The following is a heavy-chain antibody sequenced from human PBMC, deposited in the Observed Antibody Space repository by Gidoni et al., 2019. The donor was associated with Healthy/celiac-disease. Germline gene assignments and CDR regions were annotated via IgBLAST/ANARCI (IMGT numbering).Heavy chain of an antibody. CDR3: ARREAAAWASFDY. J-gene: IGHJ4*02. Sequence: QLQLQASGPGLVKPSATLSLTCTVSGGSISISSYYWGWIRQPPGKGLEWIGSIYYSGSTYYNPSLKSRVTISVDTSKNQFSLKLSAVTAADTAVYYCARREAAAWASFDYWGQGTLVTVSS. CDR1: GGSISISSYY. V-gene: IGHV4-39*01. CDR2: IYYSGST. D-gene: IGHD6-13*01.